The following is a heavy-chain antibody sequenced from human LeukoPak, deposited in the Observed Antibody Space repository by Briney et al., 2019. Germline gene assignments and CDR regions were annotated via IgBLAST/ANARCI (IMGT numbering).Heavy chain of an antibody. CDR2: ISGSGGST. Sequence: GGSLRLSCAASGFTFSSYAMSWVRQAPGKGLEWVSGISGSGGSTYYADSVKGRFTISRDNSKNTLYLQMNSLRAEDTAVYYCAKEGYCGGDCYREFDYWGQGTLVTVSS. CDR1: GFTFSSYA. J-gene: IGHJ4*02. D-gene: IGHD2-21*02. V-gene: IGHV3-23*01. CDR3: AKEGYCGGDCYREFDY.